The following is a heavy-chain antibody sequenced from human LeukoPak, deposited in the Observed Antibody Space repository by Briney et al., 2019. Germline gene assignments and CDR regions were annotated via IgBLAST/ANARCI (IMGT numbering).Heavy chain of an antibody. CDR3: ARRAITMVRGVHDY. J-gene: IGHJ4*02. CDR2: IYTSGST. V-gene: IGHV4-4*07. Sequence: PSETLSLTCTVSGGSISSYYWSWIRQPAGKGLEWIGRIYTSGSTNYNPSLKSRVTISVDTSKNQFSLKLSSVTAADTAVYYCARRAITMVRGVHDYWGQGTLVTVSS. D-gene: IGHD3-10*01. CDR1: GGSISSYY.